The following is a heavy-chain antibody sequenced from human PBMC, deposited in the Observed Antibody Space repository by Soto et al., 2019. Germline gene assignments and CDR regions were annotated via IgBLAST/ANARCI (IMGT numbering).Heavy chain of an antibody. D-gene: IGHD3-16*01. V-gene: IGHV4-38-2*02. J-gene: IGHJ5*01. Sequence: SETLSLTCDVSDYSITSGYFWGWIRQPPGKGLQWIGSIHHSGKTYYNPSLKIRVSISVDTSKNQFSLKVNTVTAADTAVYYCAREQPFMGDKMWWLDSWGHGNLVTVYS. CDR1: DYSITSGYF. CDR3: AREQPFMGDKMWWLDS. CDR2: IHHSGKT.